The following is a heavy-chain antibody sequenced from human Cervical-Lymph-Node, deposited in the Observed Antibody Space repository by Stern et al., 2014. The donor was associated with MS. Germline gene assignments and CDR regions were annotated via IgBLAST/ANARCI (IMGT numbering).Heavy chain of an antibody. V-gene: IGHV4-34*01. D-gene: IGHD4-17*01. CDR1: GGSFSGYY. CDR3: AREDYGDRRYFDL. J-gene: IGHJ2*01. Sequence: QVQLQQWGAGLLKPSETLSLTCAVYGGSFSGYYWSWIRQPPGKGLEWIGEINHSGSTNYYPSLKRRVAITVDTSNNQFSLMLSSVTAADTAVYYCAREDYGDRRYFDLWGRGTLVTVSS. CDR2: INHSGST.